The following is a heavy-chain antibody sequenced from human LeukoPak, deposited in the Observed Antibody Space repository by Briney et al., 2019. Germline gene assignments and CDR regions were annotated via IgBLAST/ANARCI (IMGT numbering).Heavy chain of an antibody. CDR3: ARTLWGSEGGAFDP. D-gene: IGHD7-27*01. Sequence: SETLSLTCTVSGGSISSYYWSWIRQPPGKGLEWIGYIYTSGSTNYNPSLQSRVAISVDTSKSQFSLRLTSVTAADTAVYYCARTLWGSEGGAFDPWGQGTLVTVSS. J-gene: IGHJ5*02. V-gene: IGHV4-4*09. CDR2: IYTSGST. CDR1: GGSISSYY.